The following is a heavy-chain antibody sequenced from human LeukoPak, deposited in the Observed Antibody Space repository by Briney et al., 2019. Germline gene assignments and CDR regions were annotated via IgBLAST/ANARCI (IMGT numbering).Heavy chain of an antibody. Sequence: GGSLRLSCAASGFTFSSYSMNWVRQAPGKGLEWVSSIGSSSSYIYYADSVKGRFTISRDNAKNSLYLQMNSLRAEDTAVYYCANRDYWGQGTLVTVSS. CDR2: IGSSSSYI. CDR1: GFTFSSYS. V-gene: IGHV3-21*01. J-gene: IGHJ4*02. CDR3: ANRDY.